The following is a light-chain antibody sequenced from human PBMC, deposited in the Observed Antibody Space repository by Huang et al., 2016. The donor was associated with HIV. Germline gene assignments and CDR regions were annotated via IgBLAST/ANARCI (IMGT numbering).Light chain of an antibody. V-gene: IGKV4-1*01. CDR2: WAS. J-gene: IGKJ2*01. CDR3: QQYYSIPYT. CDR1: QSVLYRSNNKSH. Sequence: DIVMTQPPDSLAVSLGERATINCKSSQSVLYRSNNKSHLAWYQQKPGQPPKLLIYWASTRESGVPDRFSGSGSGTGFTLTISSLQAEDVAIYYCQQYYSIPYTFGQGTKLEIK.